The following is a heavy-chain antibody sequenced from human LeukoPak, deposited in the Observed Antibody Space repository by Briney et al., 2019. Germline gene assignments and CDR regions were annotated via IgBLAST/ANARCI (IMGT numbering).Heavy chain of an antibody. CDR1: GFTFSNFA. CDR2: IYSGGAT. Sequence: PGGSLRLSCAASGFTFSNFAMNWVRQAPGKGLEWVSIIYSGGATFYADSVKGRFTISRENSKNTLWLQMNSLRAEDTAVYYCARLHYDVLTGPFDYWGQGTLVTVSS. V-gene: IGHV3-66*04. CDR3: ARLHYDVLTGPFDY. D-gene: IGHD3-9*01. J-gene: IGHJ4*02.